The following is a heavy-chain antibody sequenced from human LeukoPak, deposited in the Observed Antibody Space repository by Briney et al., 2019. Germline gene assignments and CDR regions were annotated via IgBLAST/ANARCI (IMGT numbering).Heavy chain of an antibody. CDR1: GDSISSYY. CDR2: IYYSGST. D-gene: IGHD4-17*01. J-gene: IGHJ5*02. V-gene: IGHV4-59*08. CDR3: ARQNRYGPTDWFDP. Sequence: SETLSLTCTVSGDSISSYYWSWIRQPPGKGLEWIGYIYYSGSTNYNPSLKSRVTISVDTSKNQFSLKLSSVTAADTAVYYCARQNRYGPTDWFDPWGQGTLVTVSS.